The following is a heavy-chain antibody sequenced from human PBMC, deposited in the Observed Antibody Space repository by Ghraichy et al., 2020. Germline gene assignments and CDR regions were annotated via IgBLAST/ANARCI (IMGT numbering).Heavy chain of an antibody. Sequence: GSLRLSCTVSGGSVSSGSHYWTWIRQPPGKGLEWIGYIYYSGNTNYNPSLRSRVTISVDTSKNQFSLKLSTVTAADTAVYYCARIYCRGGSCYSNFQIDYWGQGTLVTVSS. V-gene: IGHV4-61*01. CDR2: IYYSGNT. J-gene: IGHJ4*02. CDR1: GGSVSSGSHY. D-gene: IGHD2-15*01. CDR3: ARIYCRGGSCYSNFQIDY.